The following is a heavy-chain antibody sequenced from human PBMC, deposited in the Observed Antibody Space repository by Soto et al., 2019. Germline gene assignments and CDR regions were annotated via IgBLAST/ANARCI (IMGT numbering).Heavy chain of an antibody. Sequence: SAKVSSKDAACIFTSSSGQGVRRARGQHREWIGWIVVGSGTTGYSQKFQERVTITRDMSTSTAYMELSSLRSEDTAVYYCAADPAFRGDYYFWSGTQLQYFYYGMDVWGQGTMVTVSS. CDR2: IVVGSGTT. CDR1: ACIFTSSS. D-gene: IGHD3-3*01. CDR3: AADPAFRGDYYFWSGTQLQYFYYGMDV. J-gene: IGHJ6*02. V-gene: IGHV1-58*01.